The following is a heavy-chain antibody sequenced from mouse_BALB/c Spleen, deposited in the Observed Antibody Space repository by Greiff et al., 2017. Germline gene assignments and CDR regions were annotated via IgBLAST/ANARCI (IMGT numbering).Heavy chain of an antibody. CDR2: ISSGGSTI. CDR3: ARSMHYYGYYAMDY. CDR1: GFTFSSFG. Sequence: EVQLVESGGGLVQPGGSRKLSCAASGFTFSSFGMHWVRQAPEKGLEWVAYISSGGSTIYYADTVKGRFTISRDNPKNTLFLQMTSLRSEDTAMYYGARSMHYYGYYAMDYWGQGTSVTVSS. D-gene: IGHD1-2*01. V-gene: IGHV5-17*02. J-gene: IGHJ4*01.